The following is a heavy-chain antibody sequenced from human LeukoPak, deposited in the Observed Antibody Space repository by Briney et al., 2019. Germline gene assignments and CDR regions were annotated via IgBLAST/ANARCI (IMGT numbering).Heavy chain of an antibody. V-gene: IGHV4-59*11. CDR1: GDSMSRRY. Sequence: SETLALTCKVSGDSMSRRYWSWIRQPPGKGLEWIGYIYFDGTTNYNPSLRSRVSMSVDPSKNLLSLKVTSVTPADTAVYYCARDRPNSSGWYGAYYYHIDVWGSGTTVVVSS. CDR3: ARDRPNSSGWYGAYYYHIDV. J-gene: IGHJ6*03. D-gene: IGHD6-19*01. CDR2: IYFDGTT.